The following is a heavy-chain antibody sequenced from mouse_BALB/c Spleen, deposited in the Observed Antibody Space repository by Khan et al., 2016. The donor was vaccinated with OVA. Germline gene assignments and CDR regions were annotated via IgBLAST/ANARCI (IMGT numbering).Heavy chain of an antibody. Sequence: VKLEVSGPGLVAPSQSLSITCTVSGFSLTTYGVHWVRQPPGKGLEWLVVIWSDGITTYNSALKSRLSISKDNSKSQVFLKMNSLQTDDTAMYYCARGGLYTMDYWGQGTSVTVSS. J-gene: IGHJ4*01. V-gene: IGHV2-6*02. CDR1: GFSLTTYG. CDR3: ARGGLYTMDY. CDR2: IWSDGIT.